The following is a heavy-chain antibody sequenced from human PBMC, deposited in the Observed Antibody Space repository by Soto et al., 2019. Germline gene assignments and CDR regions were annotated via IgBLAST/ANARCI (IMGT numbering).Heavy chain of an antibody. CDR2: ISWNTDTK. CDR3: AKRAADWYFDL. V-gene: IGHV3-9*01. D-gene: IGHD6-13*01. Sequence: EVQLVESGGGLVQPGRSLRLSCAASGFTFDAYAMHLFRQSPGKGLEWVSGISWNTDTKVYADSVRGRFTISRDNAKNSLYLQMNSLRADDTALYYCAKRAADWYFDLWGRGTLGAVSS. CDR1: GFTFDAYA. J-gene: IGHJ2*01.